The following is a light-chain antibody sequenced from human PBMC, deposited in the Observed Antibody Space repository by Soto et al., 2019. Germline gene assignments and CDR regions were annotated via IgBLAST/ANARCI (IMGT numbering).Light chain of an antibody. CDR1: SSNIGAGYD. CDR3: QSYDSSLSGYV. V-gene: IGLV1-40*01. Sequence: SVLTXPPSGSGAPGQRVTISCTGSSSNIGAGYDVHWYQQLPGTAPKLLIYGNSNRPSGVPDRFSGSKSGTSASLAITGLQAEDEADYYCQSYDSSLSGYVFGTGTRSPS. CDR2: GNS. J-gene: IGLJ1*01.